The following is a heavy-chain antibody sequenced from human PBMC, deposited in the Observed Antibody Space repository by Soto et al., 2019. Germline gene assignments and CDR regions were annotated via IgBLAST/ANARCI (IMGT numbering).Heavy chain of an antibody. CDR2: IYSGGST. J-gene: IGHJ3*02. V-gene: IGHV3-53*01. D-gene: IGHD2-2*01. CDR3: ATPKSVPDAFDI. Sequence: EVPLVESGGGLIQPGGSLRLSCAASGFTVSSNYMSWVRQAPGKGLEWVSVIYSGGSTYYADSVKGRFTISRDNSKNTLYLQMNSVRAEDTAVYYCATPKSVPDAFDIWGQGTMVTVSS. CDR1: GFTVSSNY.